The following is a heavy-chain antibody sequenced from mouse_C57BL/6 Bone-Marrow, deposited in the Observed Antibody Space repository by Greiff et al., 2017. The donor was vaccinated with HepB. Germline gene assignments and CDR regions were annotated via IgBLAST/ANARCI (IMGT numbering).Heavy chain of an antibody. J-gene: IGHJ4*01. D-gene: IGHD2-4*01. V-gene: IGHV5-4*03. CDR2: ISDGGSYT. CDR3: ARIYYDYPMDY. CDR1: GFTFSSYA. Sequence: EVKLMESGGGLVKPGGSLKLSCAASGFTFSSYAMSWVRQTPEKRLEWVATISDGGSYTYYPDNVKGRFTISRDNAKNNLYLQMSHLKSEDTAMYYCARIYYDYPMDYWGQGTSVTVSS.